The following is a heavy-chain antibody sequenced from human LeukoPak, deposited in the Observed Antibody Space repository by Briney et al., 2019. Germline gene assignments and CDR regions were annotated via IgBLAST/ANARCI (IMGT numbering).Heavy chain of an antibody. V-gene: IGHV3-33*01. CDR1: GFIFNSYG. Sequence: PGRSLRLSCAASGFIFNSYGMHWVRQAPGKGLEWVALIWYDGSNKYYTDSVKGRFTISRDNSKNTLYLEMNSLRAEDTAIYYCAREGTRGNSQFDYWGQGTLVTVSS. D-gene: IGHD2/OR15-2a*01. CDR3: AREGTRGNSQFDY. CDR2: IWYDGSNK. J-gene: IGHJ4*02.